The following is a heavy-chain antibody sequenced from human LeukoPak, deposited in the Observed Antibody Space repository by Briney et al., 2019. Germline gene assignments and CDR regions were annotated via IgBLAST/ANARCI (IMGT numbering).Heavy chain of an antibody. J-gene: IGHJ4*02. CDR2: TYYKSKWYN. V-gene: IGHV6-1*01. CDR1: GDSVSSNSAA. D-gene: IGHD6-13*01. CDR3: ARVRKSAAGTSFDY. Sequence: SQTLSLTCAISGDSVSSNSAAWNWIRQSPSRGLEWLGRTYYKSKWYNDYAASVTSRIIINPETFKNQFSLHLNSVTPEDTAVYYCARVRKSAAGTSFDYWGQGTLVTVSS.